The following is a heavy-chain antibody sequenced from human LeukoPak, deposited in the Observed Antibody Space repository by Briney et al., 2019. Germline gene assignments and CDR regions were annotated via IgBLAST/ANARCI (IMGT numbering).Heavy chain of an antibody. D-gene: IGHD3-22*01. CDR1: GYTFTSYY. CDR3: ARFDVYDRYEIDY. J-gene: IGHJ4*02. CDR2: INPSGGST. V-gene: IGHV1-46*01. Sequence: ASVKVSCKASGYTFTSYYMHWVRQAPGQGLEWMGIINPSGGSTSYAQKFQGRVTMTRDTSTSTAYMELRSLRSDDTAVYYCARFDVYDRYEIDYWGQGTLVTVSS.